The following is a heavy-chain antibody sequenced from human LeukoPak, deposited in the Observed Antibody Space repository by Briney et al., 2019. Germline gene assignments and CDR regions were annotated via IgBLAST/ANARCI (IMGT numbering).Heavy chain of an antibody. CDR3: ARDLGAQYYFDY. CDR2: IWYDGSSK. J-gene: IGHJ4*02. D-gene: IGHD3-16*01. V-gene: IGHV3-33*01. Sequence: PGGSLRLSCAASGFTFSSYGMHWVRQAPGKGLEWVAVIWYDGSSKYYADSVKGRFTISRDNSKNTLYLQMNSLRAEDTAVYYCARDLGAQYYFDYWGQGTLVTVSS. CDR1: GFTFSSYG.